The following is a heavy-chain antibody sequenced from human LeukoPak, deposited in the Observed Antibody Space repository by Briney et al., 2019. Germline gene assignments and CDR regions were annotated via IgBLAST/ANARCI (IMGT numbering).Heavy chain of an antibody. CDR1: GFTVRTHS. Sequence: GGSLRLSCAASGFTVRTHSMNWVRQAPGQGLEWLSVIYGGRSTSYADSVNGRFTISRDNSTITLVHQVNSLRAEDTALSYCASGRGYCGRGECYEYFQNWGQGTLVTVS. CDR2: IYGGRST. CDR3: ASGRGYCGRGECYEYFQN. V-gene: IGHV3-53*01. J-gene: IGHJ1*01. D-gene: IGHD2-8*02.